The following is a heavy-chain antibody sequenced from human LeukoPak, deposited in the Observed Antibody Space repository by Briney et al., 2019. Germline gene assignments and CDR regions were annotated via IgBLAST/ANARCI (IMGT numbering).Heavy chain of an antibody. J-gene: IGHJ4*02. CDR2: INHSGST. CDR3: ARGERTRTHYYDSSGYYWREKEIDY. Sequence: PSETLSLTCAVYGGSFSGYYWSWIRQPPGKGLEWIGEINHSGSTNYNPSLKSRVTISVDTSKNQFSLKLSSVTAADTAVYYCARGERTRTHYYDSSGYYWREKEIDYWGQGTLVTVSS. D-gene: IGHD3-22*01. V-gene: IGHV4-34*01. CDR1: GGSFSGYY.